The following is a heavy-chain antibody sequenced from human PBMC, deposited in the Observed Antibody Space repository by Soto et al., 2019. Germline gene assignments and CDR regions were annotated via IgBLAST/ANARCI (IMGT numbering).Heavy chain of an antibody. CDR1: GFTFSNAW. D-gene: IGHD6-19*01. J-gene: IGHJ3*02. V-gene: IGHV3-15*01. CDR2: IKSKTDGGTT. CDR3: TTETIAVAGLDAFDI. Sequence: GSLRLSCAASGFTFSNAWMSWVRQAPGKGLEWVGRIKSKTDGGTTDYAAPVKGRFTISRDDSKNTLYLQMNSLKTEDTAVYYCTTETIAVAGLDAFDIWGQGTMVTVSS.